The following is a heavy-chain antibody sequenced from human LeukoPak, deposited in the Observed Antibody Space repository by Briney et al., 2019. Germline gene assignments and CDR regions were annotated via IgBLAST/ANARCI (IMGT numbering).Heavy chain of an antibody. CDR2: IIPIFGIA. Sequence: ASVKVSCKASRGTFSSYAISWVRQAPGQRLEWMGRIIPIFGIANYAQKFQGRVTITADKSTSTAYMELSSLRSEDTAVYYCASTHAYCGGDCSFDYWGQGTLVTVSS. CDR1: RGTFSSYA. V-gene: IGHV1-69*04. CDR3: ASTHAYCGGDCSFDY. J-gene: IGHJ4*02. D-gene: IGHD2-21*02.